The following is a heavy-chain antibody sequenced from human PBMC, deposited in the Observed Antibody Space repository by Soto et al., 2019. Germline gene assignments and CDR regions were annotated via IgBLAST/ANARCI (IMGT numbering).Heavy chain of an antibody. D-gene: IGHD3-16*01. CDR2: ISAYNGNT. J-gene: IGHJ6*02. CDR1: GYTFTSYG. V-gene: IGHV1-18*01. Sequence: QVQLVQSGAEVQKPGASVKVSCKASGYTFTSYGIRWVRQAPGQGLEWMGWISAYNGNTNYAQQLQGRVTMTTDTSTSTAYMELRSLRSDDTAVYYCARDLGEEYDDDGMDVWGQGTTVTVSS. CDR3: ARDLGEEYDDDGMDV.